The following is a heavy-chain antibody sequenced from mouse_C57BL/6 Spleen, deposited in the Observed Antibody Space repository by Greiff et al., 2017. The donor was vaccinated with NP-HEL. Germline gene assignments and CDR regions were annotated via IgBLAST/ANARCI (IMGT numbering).Heavy chain of an antibody. Sequence: EVQRVESEGGLVQPGSSMKLSCTASGFTFSDYYMAWVRQVPEKGLEWVANINYDGSSTYYLDSLKSRFIISRDNAKNILYLQMSSLKSEDTATYYCAREGEDYSWFAYWGQGTLVTVSA. J-gene: IGHJ3*01. CDR2: INYDGSST. D-gene: IGHD1-1*01. CDR3: AREGEDYSWFAY. CDR1: GFTFSDYY. V-gene: IGHV5-16*01.